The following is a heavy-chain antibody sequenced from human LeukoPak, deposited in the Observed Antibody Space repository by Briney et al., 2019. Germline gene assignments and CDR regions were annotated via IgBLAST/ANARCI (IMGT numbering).Heavy chain of an antibody. CDR1: GFTISSYW. J-gene: IGHJ4*02. D-gene: IGHD5-24*01. CDR3: ARRIQGMAPYYFDY. V-gene: IGHV3-74*01. CDR2: INSDGGST. Sequence: GGSLRLSCTASGFTISSYWMHWVRQAPGKGLVWVSRINSDGGSTSYADSVKGRFTISRDNAKNTLYLQMNSLRAEDTAVYYCARRIQGMAPYYFDYWGQGTLVTVSS.